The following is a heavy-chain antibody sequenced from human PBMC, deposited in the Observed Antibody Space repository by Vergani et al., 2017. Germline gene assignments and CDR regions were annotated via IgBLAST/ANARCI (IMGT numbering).Heavy chain of an antibody. CDR1: GFTFSSYS. V-gene: IGHV3-21*01. D-gene: IGHD1-1*01. Sequence: EVQLVESGGGLVKPGGSLRLSCAASGFTFSSYSMNWVRQAPGKGLEWVSSISSSSSYIYYADSVKGRFTISRDNAKNSLYLQMNSLRAEDTAVYYCARSAGTSGDYMDVWGKGTTVTVSS. CDR2: ISSSSSYI. J-gene: IGHJ6*03. CDR3: ARSAGTSGDYMDV.